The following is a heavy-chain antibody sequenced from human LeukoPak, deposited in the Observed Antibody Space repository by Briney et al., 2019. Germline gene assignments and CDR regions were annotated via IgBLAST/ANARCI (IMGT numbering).Heavy chain of an antibody. Sequence: SETLSLTCTVSGGSITSNYWSWIRQPPGKGLEYIGYIYYTGSTNYNPSLKSRVTISVDTAKNQFSLKMRFLPAADTAVYYCARGADYDTHSSYFDPWGQGTLVTVSS. V-gene: IGHV4-59*01. J-gene: IGHJ5*02. CDR2: IYYTGST. D-gene: IGHD3-22*01. CDR1: GGSITSNY. CDR3: ARGADYDTHSSYFDP.